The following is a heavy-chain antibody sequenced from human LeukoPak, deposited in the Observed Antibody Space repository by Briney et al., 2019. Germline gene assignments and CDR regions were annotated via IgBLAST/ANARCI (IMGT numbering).Heavy chain of an antibody. D-gene: IGHD5-18*01. V-gene: IGHV3-43*02. CDR1: GFTFDDYA. Sequence: GGSLRLSCAASGFTFDDYAMHWVRQAPGKGLEWVSLISGDGGSTYYADSVKGRFTISRDNSKNSLYLQMNSLRTEDTALYYCALRGYSYGFDYWGQGPLVTVSS. J-gene: IGHJ4*02. CDR2: ISGDGGST. CDR3: ALRGYSYGFDY.